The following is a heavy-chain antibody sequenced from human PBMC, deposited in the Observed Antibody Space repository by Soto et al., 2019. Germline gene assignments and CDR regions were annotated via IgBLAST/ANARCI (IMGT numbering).Heavy chain of an antibody. V-gene: IGHV1-8*01. CDR2: MNPNSGTT. CDR3: AGATYYDFWSGYPDY. J-gene: IGHJ4*02. D-gene: IGHD3-3*01. Sequence: QVQLVQSGAEVKKPGASVKVSCKASGYTFTSYDINWVRQATGQGLEWMGWMNPNSGTTGSAQKFQGRVTMTRNTSISTAYMGLSSLRSEDTAVYYCAGATYYDFWSGYPDYWCQGTLVIVSS. CDR1: GYTFTSYD.